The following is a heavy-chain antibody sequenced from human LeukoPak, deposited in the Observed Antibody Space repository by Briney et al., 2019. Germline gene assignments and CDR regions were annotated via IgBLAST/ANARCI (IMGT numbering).Heavy chain of an antibody. CDR3: AKWKYSSSGLDDY. V-gene: IGHV3-23*01. J-gene: IGHJ4*02. CDR2: ISGSGGST. CDR1: GFTFSSYA. Sequence: GGSLRLSCAASGFTFSSYAMSWVRQAPGKGLEWVSGISGSGGSTYYADSVKGRFTISRDNSKNTLCVQMNSLGAEDTAVYYCAKWKYSSSGLDDYWGQGTLVTVSS. D-gene: IGHD6-6*01.